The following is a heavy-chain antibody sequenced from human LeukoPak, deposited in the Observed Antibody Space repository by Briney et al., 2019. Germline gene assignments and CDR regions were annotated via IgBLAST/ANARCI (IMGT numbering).Heavy chain of an antibody. D-gene: IGHD5-12*01. Sequence: GGPLRLSCAASGFPFSGYWMHWVRHAPGKGLVWVSRIDDDGAGTTYADSVKGRFTISRDNAKNTLYLQMNSLRVEDTAVYYCARSASGYDAWGQGTLVTVSS. J-gene: IGHJ5*02. CDR3: ARSASGYDA. V-gene: IGHV3-74*01. CDR2: IDDDGAGT. CDR1: GFPFSGYW.